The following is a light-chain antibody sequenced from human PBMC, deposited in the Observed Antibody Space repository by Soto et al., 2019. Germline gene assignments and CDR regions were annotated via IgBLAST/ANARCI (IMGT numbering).Light chain of an antibody. CDR2: DAS. Sequence: EIVLTQSPATXSLSPGERATLSCRASQSVSSYLAWYQQKPGQAPRLLIYDASNRATGIPARFSGSGSGTDFTLTISSLEPEDFAVYYCQQRSNWPPRITFGPGTKVDIK. J-gene: IGKJ3*01. CDR3: QQRSNWPPRIT. CDR1: QSVSSY. V-gene: IGKV3-11*01.